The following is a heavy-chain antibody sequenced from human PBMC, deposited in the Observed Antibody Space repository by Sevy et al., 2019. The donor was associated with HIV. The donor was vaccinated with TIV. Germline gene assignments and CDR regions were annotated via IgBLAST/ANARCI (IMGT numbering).Heavy chain of an antibody. Sequence: QLGGSLRLSCAASGFSFGSYGMHWVRQAPGKGLDWVTSLWYDGTNKYYADSVKGRFTISRDNSKNMLYLQMNSLRAEDTAVYYCARAINDYDSSGFASLDYWGQGTLVTVSS. CDR1: GFSFGSYG. CDR3: ARAINDYDSSGFASLDY. CDR2: LWYDGTNK. D-gene: IGHD3-22*01. J-gene: IGHJ4*02. V-gene: IGHV3-33*01.